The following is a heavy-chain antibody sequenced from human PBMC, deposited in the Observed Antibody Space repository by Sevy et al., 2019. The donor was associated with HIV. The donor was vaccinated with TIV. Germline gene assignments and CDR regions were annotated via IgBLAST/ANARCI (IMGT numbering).Heavy chain of an antibody. CDR3: AKRDYDFWSGYFDY. D-gene: IGHD3-3*01. CDR2: ISYDGSNK. Sequence: GGCLRLSCAASGFTFSSYGMHWVRQAPGKGLEWMAVISYDGSNKYYADSVKGRFTISRDNSKNTLYLQMNSLRAEDTAASYCAKRDYDFWSGYFDYWGQGTLVTVSS. V-gene: IGHV3-30*18. J-gene: IGHJ4*02. CDR1: GFTFSSYG.